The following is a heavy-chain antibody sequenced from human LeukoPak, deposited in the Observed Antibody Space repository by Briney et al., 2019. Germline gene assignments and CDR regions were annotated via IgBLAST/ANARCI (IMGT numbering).Heavy chain of an antibody. V-gene: IGHV4-34*01. J-gene: IGHJ4*02. CDR1: GGSFSGYY. CDR3: SRGLRGRSGYYFDS. CDR2: INHSGNT. Sequence: SETLSLTCAVYGGSFSGYYWSWIRQAPGKGLEWIGEINHSGNTNYNPSLKSRVTISLDTSKTQFSLRLSSVTAADTAVYYCSRGLRGRSGYYFDSWGQGTLVTVSS.